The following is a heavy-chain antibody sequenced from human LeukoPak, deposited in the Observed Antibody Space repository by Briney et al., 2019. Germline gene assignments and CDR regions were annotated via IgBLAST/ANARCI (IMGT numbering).Heavy chain of an antibody. D-gene: IGHD6-13*01. CDR1: GGTFSSYA. Sequence: GASVKVSCKASGGTFSSYAISWVRQAPGQGLEWMGGIIPIFGTANYAQKFQGRATITADESTSTAYMELSSLRSEDTAVYYCARGPYSSSWPNWFDPWGQGTLVTVSS. CDR3: ARGPYSSSWPNWFDP. V-gene: IGHV1-69*13. CDR2: IIPIFGTA. J-gene: IGHJ5*02.